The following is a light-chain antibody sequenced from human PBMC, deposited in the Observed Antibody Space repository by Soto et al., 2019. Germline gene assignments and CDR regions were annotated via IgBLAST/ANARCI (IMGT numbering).Light chain of an antibody. CDR1: SSNIGSGF. V-gene: IGLV1-47*02. CDR3: QAWDSITYVV. CDR2: TNN. J-gene: IGLJ2*01. Sequence: QSVLTQPPSASGTPGQRVTISCSGSSSNIGSGFVYWYQHLPGTAPKLLISTNNERPSGVPDRFSGSKSGTSASLAISGLRSEDEADYYCQAWDSITYVVFGGGTQLTVL.